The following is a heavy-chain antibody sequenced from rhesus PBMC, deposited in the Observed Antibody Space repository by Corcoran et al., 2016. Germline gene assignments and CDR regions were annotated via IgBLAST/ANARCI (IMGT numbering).Heavy chain of an antibody. V-gene: IGHV4-165*01. J-gene: IGHJ5-2*02. CDR1: GGSISSNY. Sequence: QVQLQESGPELVKPSETLSLTCAVSGGSISSNYWSWIRQPPGKGLEWIGYIGGSRGSKYYEASVKGRFTISRENARNTLYLQMNSLRPEDTAVYYCAKADYGDGYYGRLDVWGRGVLVTVSS. CDR3: AKADYGDGYYGRLDV. CDR2: IGGSRGSK. D-gene: IGHD3-28*01.